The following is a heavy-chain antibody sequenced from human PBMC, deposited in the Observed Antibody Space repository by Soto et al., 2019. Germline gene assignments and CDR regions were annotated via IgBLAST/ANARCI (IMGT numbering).Heavy chain of an antibody. V-gene: IGHV1-18*04. CDR1: GYTFTSYG. CDR2: ISAYNGNT. J-gene: IGHJ6*02. D-gene: IGHD2-15*01. CDR3: TRAPPYCSGGSGYLLYYYYYYGMDV. Sequence: ASVKVSCKASGYTFTSYGISWVRQAPGQGLEWMGWISAYNGNTNYAQKLQGRVTMTTDTSTSTAYMELRCLRSADTAVYSCTRAPPYCSGGSGYLLYYYYYYGMDVRGQGTRVTVSS.